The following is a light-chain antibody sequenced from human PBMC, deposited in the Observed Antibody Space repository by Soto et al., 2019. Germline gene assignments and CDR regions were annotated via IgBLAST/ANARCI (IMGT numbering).Light chain of an antibody. CDR3: QQRGNWPALT. Sequence: ESVLTQSPATLSLSPGERATLSCWTSQSVGSSLAWYQQKPGQAPRLLIYDASNRATGIPARFSGSGSGTDFTLTISSLEPEDSAIYYCQQRGNWPALTFGGGTKVEIK. CDR1: QSVGSS. CDR2: DAS. J-gene: IGKJ4*01. V-gene: IGKV3-11*01.